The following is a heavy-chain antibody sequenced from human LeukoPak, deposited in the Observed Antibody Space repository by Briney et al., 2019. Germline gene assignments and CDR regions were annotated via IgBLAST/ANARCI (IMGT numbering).Heavy chain of an antibody. CDR1: GYTFTSYD. Sequence: ASVKVSCKASGYTFTSYDINWVRQATGQGLEWMGWMNPNSGNTGYAQEFQGRVTMTRNTSISTAYMELSSLRSEDTAVYYCARVGSGWYDFDYWGQGTLVTVSS. J-gene: IGHJ4*02. D-gene: IGHD6-19*01. CDR2: MNPNSGNT. V-gene: IGHV1-8*01. CDR3: ARVGSGWYDFDY.